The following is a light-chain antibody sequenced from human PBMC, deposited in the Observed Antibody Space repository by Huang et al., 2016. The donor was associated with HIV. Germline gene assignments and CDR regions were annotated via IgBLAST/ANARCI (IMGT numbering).Light chain of an antibody. CDR3: QQYYSYPYT. CDR2: AAS. Sequence: AIRITQSPSSVSASTGDRVTITCRASQGISSYLAWYQQKPGKAPKLLIYAASTLQSGGPSRFSGSGSGTDFTLTIGCLQSEDFATYYCQQYYSYPYTFGQGTKLEIK. V-gene: IGKV1-8*01. J-gene: IGKJ2*01. CDR1: QGISSY.